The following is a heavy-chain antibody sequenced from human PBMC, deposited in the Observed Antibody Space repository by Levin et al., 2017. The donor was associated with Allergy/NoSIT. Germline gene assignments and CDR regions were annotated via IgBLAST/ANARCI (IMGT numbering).Heavy chain of an antibody. Sequence: MSGGSLRLSCAASGFTFSSYSMNWVRQAPGKGLEWVSFISSSSSYIYYADSVKGRVTISRDNAKNSLYVQMNTLRAEDTAVYYCARGLHWNPYAFDYWGQGTLVTVSS. CDR3: ARGLHWNPYAFDY. J-gene: IGHJ4*02. CDR2: ISSSSSYI. V-gene: IGHV3-21*01. CDR1: GFTFSSYS. D-gene: IGHD1-1*01.